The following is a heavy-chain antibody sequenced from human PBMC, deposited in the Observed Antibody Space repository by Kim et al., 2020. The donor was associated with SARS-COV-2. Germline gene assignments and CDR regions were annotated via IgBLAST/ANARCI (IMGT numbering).Heavy chain of an antibody. CDR3: ARDSSHPYYYDSSEGYFDY. V-gene: IGHV4-59*01. D-gene: IGHD3-22*01. CDR1: GGSISSYY. CDR2: IYYSGST. Sequence: SETLSLTCTVSGGSISSYYWSWIRQPPGKGLEWIGYIYYSGSTNYNPSLKSRVTISVDTSKNQFSLKLSSVTAADTAVYYCARDSSHPYYYDSSEGYFDYWGQGTLVTVSS. J-gene: IGHJ4*02.